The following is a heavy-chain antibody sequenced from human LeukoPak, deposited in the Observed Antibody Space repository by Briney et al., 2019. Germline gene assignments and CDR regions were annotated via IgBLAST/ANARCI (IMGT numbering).Heavy chain of an antibody. CDR3: ARQRYSGSYPPDY. J-gene: IGHJ4*02. CDR1: DDSINNDRYF. Sequence: SETLSLTCSISDDSINNDRYFWAWIRQPPGKGLEWIASINYSGSTNYNPSLKSRVTISVDTSKNQFSLKLSSVTAADTAVYYCARQRYSGSYPPDYWGQGTLVTVSS. V-gene: IGHV4-39*07. CDR2: INYSGST. D-gene: IGHD1-26*01.